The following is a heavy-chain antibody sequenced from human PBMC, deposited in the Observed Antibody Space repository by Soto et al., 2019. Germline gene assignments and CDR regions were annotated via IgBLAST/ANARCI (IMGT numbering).Heavy chain of an antibody. CDR2: IIPIFGTA. D-gene: IGHD3-9*01. Sequence: SVKVSCKASGGTFSSYAISWVRQAPGQGLEWMGGIIPIFGTANYAQKFQGRVTITADESTSTAYMELSSLRSEDTAVYYCARGLRYFDWLSPPFDYWGQGTLVTVSS. V-gene: IGHV1-69*13. CDR3: ARGLRYFDWLSPPFDY. J-gene: IGHJ4*02. CDR1: GGTFSSYA.